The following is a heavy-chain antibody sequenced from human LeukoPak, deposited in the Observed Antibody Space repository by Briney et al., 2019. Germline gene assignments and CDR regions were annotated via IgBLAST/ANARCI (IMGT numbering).Heavy chain of an antibody. J-gene: IGHJ4*02. CDR1: GFTFDDYA. CDR2: ITGDGSST. D-gene: IGHD6-13*01. CDR3: AKAPDGYSSTWDGY. V-gene: IGHV3-43*02. Sequence: GGSLRLSCAASGFTFDDYAMHWVRQAPGKGLECVSLITGDGSSTYYADSVKGRFTISRDNSKNSLYLQMNGLRTEDTALYYCAKAPDGYSSTWDGYWGQATLVTVSS.